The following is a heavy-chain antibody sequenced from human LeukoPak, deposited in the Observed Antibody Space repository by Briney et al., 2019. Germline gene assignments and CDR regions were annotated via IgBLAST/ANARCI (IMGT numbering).Heavy chain of an antibody. Sequence: HPGGSLRLSCVTSGFFFNRYWMIWVRESPGKGLEGVANENQDGSEKYYVDSVKGRFTISRDNTKNSLYLQMNSLTAEDTAMYYCARDTSCSGGSCKIYWGQGALVTVSS. CDR3: ARDTSCSGGSCKIY. CDR2: ENQDGSEK. V-gene: IGHV3-7*03. D-gene: IGHD2-15*01. CDR1: GFFFNRYW. J-gene: IGHJ4*02.